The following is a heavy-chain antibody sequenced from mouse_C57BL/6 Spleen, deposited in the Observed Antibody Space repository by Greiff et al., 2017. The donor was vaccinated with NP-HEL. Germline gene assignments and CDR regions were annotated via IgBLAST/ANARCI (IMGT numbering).Heavy chain of an antibody. J-gene: IGHJ4*01. D-gene: IGHD1-1*01. CDR3: ASSPITTVAPYAMDY. V-gene: IGHV1-80*01. CDR1: GYAFSSYW. Sequence: QVQLQQSGAELVKPGASVKISCKASGYAFSSYWMNWVKQRPGKGLEWIGQIYPGDGDTNYNGKFKGKATLTADKSSSTAYMQLSSLTSEDSAVYFCASSPITTVAPYAMDYWGQGTSVTVSS. CDR2: IYPGDGDT.